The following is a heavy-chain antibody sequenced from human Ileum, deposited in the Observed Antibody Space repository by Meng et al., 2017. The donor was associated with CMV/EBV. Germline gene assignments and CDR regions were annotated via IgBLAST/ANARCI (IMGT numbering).Heavy chain of an antibody. CDR2: ITTTSSAT. J-gene: IGHJ4*02. Sequence: GGSLRLSCAAPGFIFSSFGMNWVRQAPGKGLQWVSYITTTSSATLYADSVMGRFTISRDNAKNSLYLQMNSLTDEDTAVYFCVGDCSATSCLGYWGQGTLVTVSS. V-gene: IGHV3-48*02. CDR3: VGDCSATSCLGY. D-gene: IGHD2-2*01. CDR1: GFIFSSFG.